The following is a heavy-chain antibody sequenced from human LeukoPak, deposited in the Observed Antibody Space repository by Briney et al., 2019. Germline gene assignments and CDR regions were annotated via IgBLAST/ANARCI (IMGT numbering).Heavy chain of an antibody. J-gene: IGHJ4*02. CDR1: GFTFSSYS. Sequence: PGGSLRLSCAASGFTFSSYSMNWVRQAPGKGLEWVSYISSSSSTIYYADSVKGRFTISRDNAKNSLYLQMNSLRAEDTAVYYCASPPWGLLPAGWGQGTLVTVSS. V-gene: IGHV3-48*04. D-gene: IGHD1-26*01. CDR2: ISSSSSTI. CDR3: ASPPWGLLPAG.